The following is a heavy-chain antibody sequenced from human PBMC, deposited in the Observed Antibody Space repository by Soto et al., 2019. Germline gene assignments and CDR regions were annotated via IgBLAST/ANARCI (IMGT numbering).Heavy chain of an antibody. CDR3: AKDLGSGYRHYYYYGMDV. CDR2: ISWDGGST. J-gene: IGHJ6*02. Sequence: GGSLRLSCAASGFTFDDYTMHWVRQAPGKGLEWVSLISWDGGSTYYADSVKGRFTISRDNSKNSLYLQMNSLRTEDTALYYCAKDLGSGYRHYYYYGMDVWGQGTTVTVSS. D-gene: IGHD5-12*01. CDR1: GFTFDDYT. V-gene: IGHV3-43*01.